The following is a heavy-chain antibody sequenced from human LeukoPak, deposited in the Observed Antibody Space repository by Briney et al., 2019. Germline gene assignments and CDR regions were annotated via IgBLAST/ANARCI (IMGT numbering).Heavy chain of an antibody. V-gene: IGHV3-74*01. CDR2: ISSDGSTT. J-gene: IGHJ6*02. D-gene: IGHD3-10*01. CDR1: GFTFSSYW. Sequence: PGGSLRLSCAASGFTFSSYWMHWVRQAPGKGLVWVSHISSDGSTTNYADSVKGRFTISRDNAKNTLYLQMNSLRAEDRALYFCARDRGGGMDVWGQGTTVTVS. CDR3: ARDRGGGMDV.